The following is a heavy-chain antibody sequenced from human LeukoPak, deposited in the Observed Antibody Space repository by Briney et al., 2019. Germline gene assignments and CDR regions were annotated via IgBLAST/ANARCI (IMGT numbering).Heavy chain of an antibody. J-gene: IGHJ4*02. Sequence: AGGSLRLSCAASGFTFSNYAMSWVRQAPGKGLEWVSNISGSGSGGGTYYADSVKGRFTISRDNSKNTLYLQMDSLRAEDTAVYYCANSGLNRFDYWGQGTLVTVSS. D-gene: IGHD2-15*01. CDR2: ISGSGSGGGT. CDR1: GFTFSNYA. V-gene: IGHV3-23*01. CDR3: ANSGLNRFDY.